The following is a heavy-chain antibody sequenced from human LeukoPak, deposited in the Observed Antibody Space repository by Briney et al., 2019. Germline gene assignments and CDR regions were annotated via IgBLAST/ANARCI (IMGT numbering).Heavy chain of an antibody. D-gene: IGHD1-26*01. Sequence: KASETLSLTCTVSGGSISSSSYYWGWIRQPPGKGLEWIGSIYYSGSTYYNPSLKSRVTISVDTYKNQFSLKLSSVTAADTAVYYCARHSGPKVQEYSGSLDAFDIWGQGTMVTVSS. CDR1: GGSISSSSYY. CDR2: IYYSGST. J-gene: IGHJ3*02. CDR3: ARHSGPKVQEYSGSLDAFDI. V-gene: IGHV4-39*01.